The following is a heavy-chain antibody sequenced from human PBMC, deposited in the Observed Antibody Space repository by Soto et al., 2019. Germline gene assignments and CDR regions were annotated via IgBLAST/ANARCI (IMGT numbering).Heavy chain of an antibody. CDR2: IWYDGSNK. J-gene: IGHJ6*02. CDR3: ARDGQQLTPYALDV. V-gene: IGHV3-33*08. D-gene: IGHD6-13*01. CDR1: GFTLRLHA. Sequence: QVQLVESGGGVIQPGRSLRLSCAASGFTLRLHAMHWVRQAPGKGLEWVAQIWYDGSNKYYTDSVKGRFTVSRDYFKNTLFLKMDSLRAEDTAVYYCARDGQQLTPYALDVWGQGTTVIVSS.